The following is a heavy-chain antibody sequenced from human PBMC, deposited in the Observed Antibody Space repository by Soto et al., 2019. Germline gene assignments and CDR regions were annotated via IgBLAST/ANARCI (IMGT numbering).Heavy chain of an antibody. V-gene: IGHV1-18*01. CDR3: AKSGGWQLEDYGYGMDV. CDR2: ISAYNGNT. Sequence: GASVKVSCKASGYTFTSYGISWVRQAPGQGLEWMGWISAYNGNTNYAQKLQGRVTMTTDTSTSTAYMELRSLRSDGTAVYYCAKSGGWQLEDYGYGMDVWGQGTTVTVSS. CDR1: GYTFTSYG. J-gene: IGHJ6*02. D-gene: IGHD6-6*01.